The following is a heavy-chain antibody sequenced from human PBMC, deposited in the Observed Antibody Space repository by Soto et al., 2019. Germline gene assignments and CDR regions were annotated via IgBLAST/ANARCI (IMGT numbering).Heavy chain of an antibody. CDR1: GASIGRGGYY. Sequence: QVQLQESGPGLMKPSQTLSLTCTVSGASIGRGGYYWTWIRQHPGKALEWMGHIHFSGETNYNPSLXGXPXMXLDTSTNQFSLNLAAVTAADTAMYYCARDQGGDLDYWGQGTLVTVSS. V-gene: IGHV4-31*03. CDR3: ARDQGGDLDY. J-gene: IGHJ4*02. D-gene: IGHD2-21*01. CDR2: IHFSGET.